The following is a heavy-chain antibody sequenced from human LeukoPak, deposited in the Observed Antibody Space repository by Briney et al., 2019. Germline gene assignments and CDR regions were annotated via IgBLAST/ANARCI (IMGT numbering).Heavy chain of an antibody. D-gene: IGHD4-17*01. CDR1: GFTFSNYW. CDR2: INSDGSST. Sequence: PGGSLRLSCAASGFTFSNYWMHWVRQAPGKGLVWVSRINSDGSSTTSADSVTGRFTTSRDNARNTLYLQMNSLRAEDTAVYYCAKGGATVIDYWGQGTLVTVSS. J-gene: IGHJ4*02. CDR3: AKGGATVIDY. V-gene: IGHV3-74*01.